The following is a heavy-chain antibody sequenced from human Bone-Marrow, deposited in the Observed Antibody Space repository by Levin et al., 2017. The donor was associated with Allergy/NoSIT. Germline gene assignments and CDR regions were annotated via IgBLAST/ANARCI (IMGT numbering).Heavy chain of an antibody. Sequence: GGSLRLSCAASGFTFSDYYMSWMRQAPGKGLEWVSYITSNGGPKYYADSVKGRFTISRDNAKNLLSLQMNSLRAEDTAGYYRVVTRDYWGQGTLVTVSS. J-gene: IGHJ4*02. V-gene: IGHV3-11*01. D-gene: IGHD2-21*02. CDR3: VVTRDY. CDR2: ITSNGGPK. CDR1: GFTFSDYY.